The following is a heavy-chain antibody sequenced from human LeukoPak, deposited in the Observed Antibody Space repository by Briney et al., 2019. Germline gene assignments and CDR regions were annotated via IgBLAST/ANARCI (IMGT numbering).Heavy chain of an antibody. CDR2: FDPENAEI. V-gene: IGHV1-24*01. CDR3: ATRGSDFWSGFDF. D-gene: IGHD3-3*01. CDR1: GNTLRELP. Sequence: GASVKVSCKLSGNTLRELPIQWVRQAGGKGLEWMAGFDPENAEIVYAQKFQGRVTMTEDTSPNTAYMELTSLTSDDTAVYYCATRGSDFWSGFDFWGQGTQVTVSS. J-gene: IGHJ4*02.